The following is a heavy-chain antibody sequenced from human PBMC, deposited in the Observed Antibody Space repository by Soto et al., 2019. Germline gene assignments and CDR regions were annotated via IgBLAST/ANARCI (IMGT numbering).Heavy chain of an antibody. Sequence: LRLSCAASGFTFSSYGMHWVRQAPGKGLEWVAVTWYDGSNKYYADSVKGRFTISRDNSKNTLYLQMNSLRAEDTAVYYCARECCSGGEGGDYFDYWGQGTLVTVSS. J-gene: IGHJ4*02. CDR2: TWYDGSNK. V-gene: IGHV3-33*01. D-gene: IGHD2-15*01. CDR3: ARECCSGGEGGDYFDY. CDR1: GFTFSSYG.